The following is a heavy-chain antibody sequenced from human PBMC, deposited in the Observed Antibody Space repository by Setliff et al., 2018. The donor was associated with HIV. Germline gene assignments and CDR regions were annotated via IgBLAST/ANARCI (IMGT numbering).Heavy chain of an antibody. CDR1: GGSINRYS. D-gene: IGHD6-13*01. Sequence: ETLSLTCTVSGGSINRYSWSWIRQPAGKGLEWTGRTYTTGSTNYNPSLKSRVTMSIDTSKNQFSLTMTSVPAADTALYYCARDAAFGGSSWYYYGRDVWGQGTTVTVSS. CDR3: ARDAAFGGSSWYYYGRDV. J-gene: IGHJ6*02. V-gene: IGHV4-4*07. CDR2: TYTTGST.